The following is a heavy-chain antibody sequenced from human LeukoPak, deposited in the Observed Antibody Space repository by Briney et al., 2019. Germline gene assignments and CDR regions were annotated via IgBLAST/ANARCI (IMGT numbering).Heavy chain of an antibody. CDR3: TTVIMGAPKDDY. V-gene: IGHV3-15*05. J-gene: IGHJ4*02. D-gene: IGHD1-26*01. CDR2: FRSKTDGGTI. CDR1: GFTFSNAW. Sequence: GGSLRLSCAASGFTFSNAWMSWVRQAPGKGLEWVGRFRSKTDGGTIDYAAPVKGRFTISKDDSRNTLYLQMNSLKTEDTAVYYCTTVIMGAPKDDYWGQGTLVTVSS.